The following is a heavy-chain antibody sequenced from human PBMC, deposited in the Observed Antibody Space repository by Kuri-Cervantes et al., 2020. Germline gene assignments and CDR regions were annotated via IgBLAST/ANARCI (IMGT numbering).Heavy chain of an antibody. Sequence: SVKVSCKASGGTFSSYAISWVRQAPGQGLEWMGGIIPIFGTANYAQKFQGRVTITMDTSASTAYMELSSLTSEDTAVFYCARGFREDSSGYYGPRIDYWGQGTLVTVSS. CDR2: IIPIFGTA. V-gene: IGHV1-69*05. CDR3: ARGFREDSSGYYGPRIDY. CDR1: GGTFSSYA. J-gene: IGHJ4*02. D-gene: IGHD3-22*01.